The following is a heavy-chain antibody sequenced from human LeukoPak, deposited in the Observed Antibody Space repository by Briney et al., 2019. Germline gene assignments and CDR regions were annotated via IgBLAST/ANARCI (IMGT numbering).Heavy chain of an antibody. CDR1: GFSFSTYV. Sequence: PGGSLRLSCAASGFSFSTYVMHWVRQAPGKGLEWVALIWNAGTNTYYADSVKGRFTISRDNSKNTLYLQMNSLRAEDTAVYYCAGDTPPGGDYYFDYWGQGTLVSVSS. D-gene: IGHD3-16*01. CDR3: AGDTPPGGDYYFDY. J-gene: IGHJ4*02. V-gene: IGHV3-33*01. CDR2: IWNAGTNT.